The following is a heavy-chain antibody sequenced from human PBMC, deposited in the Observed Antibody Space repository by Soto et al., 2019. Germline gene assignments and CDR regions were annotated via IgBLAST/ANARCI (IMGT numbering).Heavy chain of an antibody. D-gene: IGHD3-9*01. CDR1: GFPFSTYA. J-gene: IGHJ4*02. V-gene: IGHV3-30*18. CDR2: VSYDGRQK. CDR3: AKVAVQYFDWLSGGIDS. Sequence: QVQLVESGGGVVQPGRSLRLSCAASGFPFSTYAMHWVRQAPGKGLEWVAVVSYDGRQKYHGDSVKGRFSISRDNSKNTLYLQMNGLRVEDSAIYYCAKVAVQYFDWLSGGIDSWGQGTPVTVSS.